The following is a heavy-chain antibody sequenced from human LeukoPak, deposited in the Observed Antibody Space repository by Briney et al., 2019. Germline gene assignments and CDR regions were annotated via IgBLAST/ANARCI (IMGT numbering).Heavy chain of an antibody. Sequence: GGSLRLSCAASGFTFSTYAMSWVRQAPGKGLEWVSTISGRDDRIYYEASVKGRFTISRDNSKNTLYQQMNSLRAEDTAVYYCARLQWDLPISWGYFDYWGQGTLVTVYS. CDR2: ISGRDDRI. CDR1: GFTFSTYA. V-gene: IGHV3-23*01. J-gene: IGHJ4*02. CDR3: ARLQWDLPISWGYFDY. D-gene: IGHD4-11*01.